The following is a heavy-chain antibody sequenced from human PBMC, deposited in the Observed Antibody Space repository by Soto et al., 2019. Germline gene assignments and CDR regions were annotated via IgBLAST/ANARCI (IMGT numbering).Heavy chain of an antibody. CDR3: AALRYFDWLYGFDP. V-gene: IGHV1-69*06. J-gene: IGHJ5*02. Sequence: SVKVSCKASGYTFTSYGISWVRQAPGQGLEWMGGIIPIFGTANYAQKFQGRVTITADKSTSTAYMELSSLRSEDTAVYYCAALRYFDWLYGFDPWGQGTLVTVSS. CDR2: IIPIFGTA. CDR1: GYTFTSYG. D-gene: IGHD3-9*01.